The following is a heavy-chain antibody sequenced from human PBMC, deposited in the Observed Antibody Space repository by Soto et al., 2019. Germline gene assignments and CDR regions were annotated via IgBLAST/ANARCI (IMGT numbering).Heavy chain of an antibody. CDR1: GGSISSYY. CDR2: IYYSGST. Sequence: SETLSLTCTVSGGSISSYYWSWIRQPPGKGLEWIGYIYYSGSTNYNPSLKSRVTISVDTSKNQFSLKLSSVTAADTAVYYCARGLPYYDILTGYYGVFDYWGQGTLVTVSS. J-gene: IGHJ4*02. V-gene: IGHV4-59*01. D-gene: IGHD3-9*01. CDR3: ARGLPYYDILTGYYGVFDY.